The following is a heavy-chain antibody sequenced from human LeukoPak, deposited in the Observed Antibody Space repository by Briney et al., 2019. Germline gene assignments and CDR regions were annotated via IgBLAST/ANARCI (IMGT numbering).Heavy chain of an antibody. J-gene: IGHJ6*03. D-gene: IGHD2-15*01. CDR3: AKVAATNYYYYYMDV. V-gene: IGHV3-30*02. CDR1: GFSFSSYG. Sequence: PGGSLRLSCAASGFSFSSYGMHWVRQAPGKGLEWVAFIRYDGNDKYYADSVKGRFTISRDNSKNTVYLQMNSLRAEDTAVFYCAKVAATNYYYYYMDVWGKGTTVTVSS. CDR2: IRYDGNDK.